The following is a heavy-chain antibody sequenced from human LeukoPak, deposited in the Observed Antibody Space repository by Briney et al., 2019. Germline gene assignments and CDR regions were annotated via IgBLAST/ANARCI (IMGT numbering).Heavy chain of an antibody. V-gene: IGHV4-4*07. CDR1: GGSISSYY. Sequence: PSETLSLTCTVPGGSISSYYWSWIRQPAGKGLEWIGRIYTSGSTNYNPSLKSRVTMSVDTSKNQFSLKLSSVTAADTAVYYCARVSGSGWSRAFDIWGQGTMVTVSS. J-gene: IGHJ3*02. D-gene: IGHD6-19*01. CDR2: IYTSGST. CDR3: ARVSGSGWSRAFDI.